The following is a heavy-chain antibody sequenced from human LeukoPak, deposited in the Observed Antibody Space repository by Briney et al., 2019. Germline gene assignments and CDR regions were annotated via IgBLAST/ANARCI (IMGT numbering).Heavy chain of an antibody. CDR1: GGSISSGGYS. CDR2: INHSGST. Sequence: SQTLSLTCAVSGGSISSGGYSWSWIRQPPGKGLEWIGYINHSGSTYYNPSLKSRVTISVDRSKNQFSLKLSSVTAADTAVYYCAGIAAAGTHYFDYWGQGTLVTVSS. J-gene: IGHJ4*02. D-gene: IGHD6-13*01. CDR3: AGIAAAGTHYFDY. V-gene: IGHV4-30-2*01.